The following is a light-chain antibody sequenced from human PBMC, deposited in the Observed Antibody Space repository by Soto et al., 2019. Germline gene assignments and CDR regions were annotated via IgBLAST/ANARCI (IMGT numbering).Light chain of an antibody. Sequence: DIRLTQSPSSLSASVGDRVTISCRASQSISTYLMWYQQKPGKAPNLLIYGASGLQNGVPSRFTGSGSGTEFTLTITGLQPEDFGTYYCQQSSITPRTCGQGTKV. J-gene: IGKJ1*01. CDR1: QSISTY. CDR2: GAS. V-gene: IGKV1-39*01. CDR3: QQSSITPRT.